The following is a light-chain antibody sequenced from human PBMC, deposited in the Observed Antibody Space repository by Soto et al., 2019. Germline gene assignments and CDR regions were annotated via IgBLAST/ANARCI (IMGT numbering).Light chain of an antibody. V-gene: IGLV2-8*01. CDR3: SSYAGSNNLV. J-gene: IGLJ3*02. Sequence: QSALTQPPSASGSPGQSVTISCTGTSSDVGDYNYVSWYQQHPGKAPKLMIYEVSKRPSGVPDRFSGSKSGNTASLTVSGLQTEDVADYYFSSYAGSNNLVFGGGTKLTVL. CDR2: EVS. CDR1: SSDVGDYNY.